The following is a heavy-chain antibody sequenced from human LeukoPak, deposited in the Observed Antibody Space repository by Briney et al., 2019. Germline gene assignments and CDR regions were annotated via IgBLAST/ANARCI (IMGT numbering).Heavy chain of an antibody. Sequence: GGSLRLSCAASGFTFSSYGMHWVRQAPGKGLEWVAFIRYDGSIIYYTDSVKGRFTISRDNAKNTLYLQMNSLRAEDTAVYYCARAGGSMGYYYYYMDVWGKGTTVTISS. CDR3: ARAGGSMGYYYYYMDV. V-gene: IGHV3-30*02. D-gene: IGHD2-2*01. J-gene: IGHJ6*03. CDR2: IRYDGSII. CDR1: GFTFSSYG.